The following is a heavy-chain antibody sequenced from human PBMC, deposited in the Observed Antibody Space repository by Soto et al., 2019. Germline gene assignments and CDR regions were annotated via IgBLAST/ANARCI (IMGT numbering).Heavy chain of an antibody. CDR2: INTYKDNT. V-gene: IGHV1-18*01. CDR3: ARELHEYSSGWYGVDY. J-gene: IGHJ4*02. D-gene: IGHD6-19*01. Sequence: QVQLVQSGAEVKKPGASVKVSCKASGYTFTSYDISWVRQAPGQGLEWVGWINTYKDNTNFAQKLQGRVTMTTDTSTSTAYMELRSLRSDDTAVYYCARELHEYSSGWYGVDYWGQGTLVTVSS. CDR1: GYTFTSYD.